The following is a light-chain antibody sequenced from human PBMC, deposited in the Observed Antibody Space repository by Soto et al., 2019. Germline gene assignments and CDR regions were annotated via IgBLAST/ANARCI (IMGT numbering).Light chain of an antibody. CDR1: QSVSSY. J-gene: IGKJ4*01. V-gene: IGKV3-11*01. CDR3: QHRSNWLA. CDR2: DAS. Sequence: EIVLPPSPATMSLSPGESATLSCRASQSVSSYLAWYQQKPGQAPRLLIYDASNRATGIPARFSGSGSGTDFTLTITSLEPEDFAVYYCQHRSNWLAVGGGTKVDIK.